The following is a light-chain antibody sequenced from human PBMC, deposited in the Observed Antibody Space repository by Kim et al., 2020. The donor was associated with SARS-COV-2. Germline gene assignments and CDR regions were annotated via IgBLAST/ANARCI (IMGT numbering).Light chain of an antibody. J-gene: IGLJ2*01. CDR2: EDN. V-gene: IGLV6-57*03. Sequence: KTVNRSCTRRRRSIASNYVQCYQQRPGSAPTTVIYEDNQRPSGVPDRFSGSIDSSSNSASLTISGLKTEDEADYYCQSYDSSNQVVFGGGTQLTVL. CDR3: QSYDSSNQVV. CDR1: RRSIASNY.